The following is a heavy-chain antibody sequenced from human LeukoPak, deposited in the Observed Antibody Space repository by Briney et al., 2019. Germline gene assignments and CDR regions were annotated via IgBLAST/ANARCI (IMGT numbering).Heavy chain of an antibody. Sequence: GESLQISSKGSGCCFTNYCLGWVRQMPGKGLEWMGIIYPGGSNTRYSPSFKGQVTFSADKSVSTAYLQWSSLRASDTAIYYCARLSVTTSLRLYYFDYWGQGTLVTVPS. CDR1: GCCFTNYC. D-gene: IGHD4-17*01. J-gene: IGHJ4*02. CDR2: IYPGGSNT. V-gene: IGHV5-51*01. CDR3: ARLSVTTSLRLYYFDY.